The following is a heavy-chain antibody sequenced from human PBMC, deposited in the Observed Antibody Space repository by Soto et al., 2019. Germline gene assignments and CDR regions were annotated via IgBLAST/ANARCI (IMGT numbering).Heavy chain of an antibody. D-gene: IGHD6-13*01. CDR2: INAGNGNT. CDR3: ARDRAAGFDY. J-gene: IGHJ4*02. CDR1: GYTFTSYG. V-gene: IGHV1-3*01. Sequence: ASVKVSCKASGYTFTSYGISWVRQAPGQGLEWMGWINAGNGNTKYSQKFQGRVTITRDTSASTAYMELSSLRSEDTAVYYCARDRAAGFDYWGQGTLVTVSS.